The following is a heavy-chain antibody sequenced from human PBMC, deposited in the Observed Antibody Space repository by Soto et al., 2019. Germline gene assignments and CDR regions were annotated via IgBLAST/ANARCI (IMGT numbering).Heavy chain of an antibody. Sequence: GGSLRLSCAASGFTFTSYNMNWVRQAPGKGLEWVSYISVSSSTIYYADSVKGRFTISRDNAKNSLYLLMNSLRAEDTAVYYCARDLMATIFPFDYWGQGTLVTVSS. V-gene: IGHV3-48*01. D-gene: IGHD5-12*01. J-gene: IGHJ4*02. CDR3: ARDLMATIFPFDY. CDR1: GFTFTSYN. CDR2: ISVSSSTI.